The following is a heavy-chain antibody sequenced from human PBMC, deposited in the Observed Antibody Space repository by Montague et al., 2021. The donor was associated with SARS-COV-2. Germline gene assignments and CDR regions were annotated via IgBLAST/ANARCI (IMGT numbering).Heavy chain of an antibody. CDR3: ARTGYSSGWHSFDY. Sequence: SETLSLTCVVSGGSISSINWWSWVRQPPGKVLLWIGEIYHSGSTNYNPSLKSRVIISVDKSKNQFSLKLSSVTASDTAVYYCARTGYSSGWHSFDYWGQGTLVTVSS. CDR2: IYHSGST. D-gene: IGHD6-19*01. CDR1: GGSISSINW. V-gene: IGHV4-4*02. J-gene: IGHJ4*02.